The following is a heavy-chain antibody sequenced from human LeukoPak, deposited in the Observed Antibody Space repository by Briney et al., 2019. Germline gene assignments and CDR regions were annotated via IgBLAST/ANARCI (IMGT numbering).Heavy chain of an antibody. J-gene: IGHJ4*02. CDR3: ARRGQWLVPFDY. V-gene: IGHV1-46*01. D-gene: IGHD6-19*01. CDR2: INPSGGST. Sequence: ASVKVSCKASGYTFTSYYMHWVRQAPGQGLEWMGIINPSGGSTSYAQKFQGRVTMTRDMSTSTVYMELSSLRSEDTAVYYCARRGQWLVPFDYWGQGTLVTVSS. CDR1: GYTFTSYY.